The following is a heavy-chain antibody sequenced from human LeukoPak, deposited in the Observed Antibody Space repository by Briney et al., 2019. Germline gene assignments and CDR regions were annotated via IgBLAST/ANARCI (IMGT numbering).Heavy chain of an antibody. CDR3: ATYDFWSGTRFTLGAFDI. CDR1: GGSISSYY. D-gene: IGHD3-3*01. V-gene: IGHV4-59*08. J-gene: IGHJ3*02. CDR2: IYYSGST. Sequence: SETLSLTCTVSGGSISSYYWSWIRQPPGKGREGIGYIYYSGSTNYNPSRKSRVTISVDTSKNQFSLKLSSVTAADTAVYYCATYDFWSGTRFTLGAFDIWGQGTMVTVSS.